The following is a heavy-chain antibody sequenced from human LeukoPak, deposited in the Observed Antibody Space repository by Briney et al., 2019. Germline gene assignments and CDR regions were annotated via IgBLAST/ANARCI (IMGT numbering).Heavy chain of an antibody. CDR1: GFTFSNYE. J-gene: IGHJ4*02. CDR3: ARDRGRRIQLWLRLASSAFDY. CDR2: ISSSGSSI. Sequence: PGGSLRLSCAASGFTFSNYEMNWVRQAPGKGLEWVSYISSSGSSIYYADSVKGRFTISRDNAKNSLYLQMNSLRAEDTAVNYCARDRGRRIQLWLRLASSAFDYWGQGTLVTVSS. D-gene: IGHD5-18*01. V-gene: IGHV3-48*03.